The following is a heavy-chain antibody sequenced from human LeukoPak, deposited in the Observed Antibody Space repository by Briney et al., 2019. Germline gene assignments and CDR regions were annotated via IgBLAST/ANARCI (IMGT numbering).Heavy chain of an antibody. CDR2: IKQDGSEK. D-gene: IGHD4-17*01. J-gene: IGHJ4*02. CDR1: GFTFSSYW. Sequence: VGSLSLSCAASGFTFSSYWMSWVRQAPGKGLEWVANIKQDGSEKYYVDSVKGRFTISRDNAKNSLYLQMNSLRAEDTAVYYCARDLSSGYGDYVFDYWGQGTLVTVSS. CDR3: ARDLSSGYGDYVFDY. V-gene: IGHV3-7*01.